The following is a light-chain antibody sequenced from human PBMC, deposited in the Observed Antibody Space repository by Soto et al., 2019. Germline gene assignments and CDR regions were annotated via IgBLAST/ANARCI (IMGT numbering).Light chain of an antibody. V-gene: IGLV2-14*01. CDR3: SADTTSSTHV. CDR1: SSDVGGYNY. CDR2: DVS. J-gene: IGLJ1*01. Sequence: QSALTQPASVSGSPGQSITISCTGTSSDVGGYNYACWYQQHPDKAPKLMIYDVSNRPSGVSNRFSGSKSGNTASLIISGLQAEDEADYYCSADTTSSTHVFGTGTKLTVL.